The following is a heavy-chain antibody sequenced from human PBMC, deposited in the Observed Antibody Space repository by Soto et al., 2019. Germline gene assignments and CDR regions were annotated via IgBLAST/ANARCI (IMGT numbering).Heavy chain of an antibody. CDR2: IYYSGST. CDR3: ARLGKSYGSTYYFGMDV. D-gene: IGHD6-13*01. V-gene: IGHV4-39*01. CDR1: GGSISSTSYY. Sequence: SETLSLTCTVSGGSISSTSYYWGWIRQPPGKGLEWIGSIYYSGSTYYNPSLKSRFTISVDTSKNQFSLKLSSVTAANTAMYYCARLGKSYGSTYYFGMDVWGQGTTVTVSS. J-gene: IGHJ6*02.